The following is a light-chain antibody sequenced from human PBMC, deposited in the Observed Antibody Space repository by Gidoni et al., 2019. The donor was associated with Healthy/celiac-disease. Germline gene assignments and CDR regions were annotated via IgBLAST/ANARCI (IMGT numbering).Light chain of an antibody. CDR2: AAS. CDR3: QQSYSTPYT. Sequence: RVTITCRASQSISSYLNWYQQKPGKAPKLLIYAASSLQSGVPSRFSGSGSGTDFTLTISSLQPEDFATYYCQQSYSTPYTFGQGTKLEIK. V-gene: IGKV1-39*01. J-gene: IGKJ2*01. CDR1: QSISSY.